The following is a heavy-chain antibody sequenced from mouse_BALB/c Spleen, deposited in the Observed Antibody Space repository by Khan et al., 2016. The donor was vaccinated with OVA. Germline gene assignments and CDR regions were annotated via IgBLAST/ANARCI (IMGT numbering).Heavy chain of an antibody. V-gene: IGHV3-2*02. CDR1: GYSITSDYA. CDR2: ISYSGNN. D-gene: IGHD1-1*01. J-gene: IGHJ2*01. Sequence: VQLKESGPGLVKPSQSLSLTCTVTGYSITSDYAWNWIRQFPGNKLEWMGYISYSGNNNSNPSLRSRISITRDTSKNQFFLQLNSVTTEDTATYYCSRVYGGDFDYWGQGTTLTVSS. CDR3: SRVYGGDFDY.